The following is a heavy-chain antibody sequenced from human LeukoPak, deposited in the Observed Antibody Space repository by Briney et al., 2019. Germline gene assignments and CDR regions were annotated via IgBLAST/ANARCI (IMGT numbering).Heavy chain of an antibody. Sequence: GGSLRLSCAASGFTFSSYGMHWVRQAPGEGLEWVAVIWYDGSNKYYADSVKGRFTISRDNSKNTLYLQMNSLRAEDTAVYYCARDRSITMVRGVILDYWGQGTLVTVSS. D-gene: IGHD3-10*01. J-gene: IGHJ4*02. CDR1: GFTFSSYG. CDR3: ARDRSITMVRGVILDY. V-gene: IGHV3-33*01. CDR2: IWYDGSNK.